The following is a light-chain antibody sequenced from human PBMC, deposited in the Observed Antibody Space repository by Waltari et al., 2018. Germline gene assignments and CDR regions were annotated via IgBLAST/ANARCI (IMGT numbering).Light chain of an antibody. V-gene: IGKV3-20*01. CDR2: GSS. CDR1: QSVSSSY. J-gene: IGKJ1*01. CDR3: QQYGSSPWT. Sequence: EIVLMQSPGTLSLSSGERAKLSCRASQSVSSSYLALYQQKPRQAPRLLICGSSSRATSIPDRFSGSWSATFFTLTISRLEPEYVAVYCCQQYGSSPWTFGQGTKVEIK.